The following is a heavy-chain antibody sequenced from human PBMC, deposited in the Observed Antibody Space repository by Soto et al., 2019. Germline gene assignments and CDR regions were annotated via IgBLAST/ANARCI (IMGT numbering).Heavy chain of an antibody. CDR3: ARQTDLAAAGTLDYGMDV. CDR1: VYSFTSYW. Sequence: GESLKISCKGSVYSFTSYWISWVRQMPGKGLEWMGRIDPSDSYTNYSPSFQGHVTISADKSISTAYLQWSSLKASDTAMYYCARQTDLAAAGTLDYGMDVWGQGTTVTVSS. CDR2: IDPSDSYT. V-gene: IGHV5-10-1*01. D-gene: IGHD6-13*01. J-gene: IGHJ6*02.